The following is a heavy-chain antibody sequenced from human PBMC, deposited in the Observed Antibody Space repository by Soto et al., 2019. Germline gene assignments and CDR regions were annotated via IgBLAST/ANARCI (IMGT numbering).Heavy chain of an antibody. CDR3: AVLPHARQDASCYYYGMDV. CDR2: IDPSDSYT. Sequence: PGEYLKISCKGSGYSFTSYWISWVRQMPGKGLAWMGRIDPSDSYTNYSPSFQGHVTISADKSISTAYMQWSSLKASDTAMYYCAVLPHARQDASCYYYGMDVWGQGTTVTVSS. V-gene: IGHV5-10-1*01. J-gene: IGHJ6*02. D-gene: IGHD2-2*01. CDR1: GYSFTSYW.